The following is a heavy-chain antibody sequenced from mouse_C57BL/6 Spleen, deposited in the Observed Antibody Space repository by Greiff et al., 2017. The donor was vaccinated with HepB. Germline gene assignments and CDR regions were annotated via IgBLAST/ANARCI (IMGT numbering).Heavy chain of an antibody. CDR2: IYPGSGNT. CDR3: ARSDSSYGYFDV. D-gene: IGHD3-2*01. CDR1: GYTFTDYY. V-gene: IGHV1-76*01. Sequence: VKLMESGAELVRPGASVKLSCKASGYTFTDYYINWVKQRPGQGLEWIARIYPGSGNTYYNEKFKGKATLTAEKSSSTAYMQLSSLTSEDSAVYFCARSDSSYGYFDVWGTGTTVTVSS. J-gene: IGHJ1*03.